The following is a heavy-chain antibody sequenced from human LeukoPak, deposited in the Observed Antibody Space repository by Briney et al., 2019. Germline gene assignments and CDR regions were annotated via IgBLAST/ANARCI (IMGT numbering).Heavy chain of an antibody. V-gene: IGHV3-21*01. CDR2: ISSSSSYI. CDR1: GFTFSSYS. CDR3: ARDYVGATSNDY. D-gene: IGHD1-26*01. J-gene: IGHJ4*02. Sequence: GGSLRLSCAASGFTFSSYSMNWVRPAPGKGLEWVSSISSSSSYIYYADSVKGRFTISRDNAKNSLYLQMNSLRAEDTAVYYCARDYVGATSNDYWGQGTLVTVSS.